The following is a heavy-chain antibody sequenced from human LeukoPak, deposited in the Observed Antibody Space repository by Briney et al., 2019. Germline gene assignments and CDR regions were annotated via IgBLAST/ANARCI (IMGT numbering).Heavy chain of an antibody. CDR3: ARGPVPPLNQLLFVNWFDP. CDR1: GGTFSSYA. J-gene: IGHJ5*02. D-gene: IGHD2-2*01. Sequence: ASVRVSCKASGGTFSSYAISWVRQAPGQGLEWMGGIIPIFGTANYAQKFQGRVTITADESTSTAYMELSSLRSEDTAVYYCARGPVPPLNQLLFVNWFDPWGQGTLVTVSS. CDR2: IIPIFGTA. V-gene: IGHV1-69*01.